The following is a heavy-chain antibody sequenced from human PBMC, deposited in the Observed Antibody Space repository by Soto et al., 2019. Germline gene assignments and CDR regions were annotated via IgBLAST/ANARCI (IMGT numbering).Heavy chain of an antibody. CDR2: ISGNGGST. D-gene: IGHD3-10*01. J-gene: IGHJ4*02. V-gene: IGHV3-64*01. CDR1: GFTFSSYA. CDR3: ARRGYGLYFDY. Sequence: EVQLVESGGGLVQPGGSLRLSCAASGFTFSSYAMNWVRQAPGKGLEYVSVISGNGGSTYYANSVKGRFTISRDNFKNLLYLQMGSLRAEDMAVYYCARRGYGLYFDYWGQGTRVTVSS.